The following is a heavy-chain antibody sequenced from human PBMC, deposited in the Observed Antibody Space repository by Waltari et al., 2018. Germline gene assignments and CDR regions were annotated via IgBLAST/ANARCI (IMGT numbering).Heavy chain of an antibody. V-gene: IGHV4-30-4*08. CDR1: GDSITNADYY. J-gene: IGHJ3*02. CDR3: ARGDKGGSGAYYAFDI. CDR2: ISSTGNT. D-gene: IGHD1-26*01. Sequence: QVQLQESGPGLVKPSLTLSLTCTVSGDSITNADYYWNWFRQSPVEGLEWIGYISSTGNTYYKPSLKSRITISLDTSKSHFSLNLSSVTAADTAVYYCARGDKGGSGAYYAFDIWGQGTNVTVSS.